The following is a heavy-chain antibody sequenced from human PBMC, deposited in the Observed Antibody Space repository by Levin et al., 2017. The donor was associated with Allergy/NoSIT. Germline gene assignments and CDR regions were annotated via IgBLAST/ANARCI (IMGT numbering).Heavy chain of an antibody. CDR3: AKGNYGYFGVDLYYFDY. CDR1: GFTFSSYA. Sequence: LSLTCAASGFTFSSYAMSWVRQAPGKGLEWVSAISGSGRSTYYADSVKGRFTISRGNSKNTLYLQMNSLRAEDTAVYYCAKGNYGYFGVDLYYFDYWGQGTLVTVSS. CDR2: ISGSGRST. J-gene: IGHJ4*02. D-gene: IGHD5-18*01. V-gene: IGHV3-23*01.